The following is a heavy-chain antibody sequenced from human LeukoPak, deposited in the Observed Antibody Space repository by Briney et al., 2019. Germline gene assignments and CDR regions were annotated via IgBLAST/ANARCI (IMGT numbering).Heavy chain of an antibody. V-gene: IGHV4-4*02. CDR2: MYLSGTT. CDR3: ARSLHTAMVVSPHFY. J-gene: IGHJ4*02. D-gene: IGHD5-18*01. Sequence: PSGTLSLTCTVSGDSINSLDLWSWVRQPPGKGLEWIGEMYLSGTTHSNPSVKSRVTISIDKSKNQFSLKLSSVTAADTAVYYCARSLHTAMVVSPHFYWGQGTLVTVSS. CDR1: GDSINSLDL.